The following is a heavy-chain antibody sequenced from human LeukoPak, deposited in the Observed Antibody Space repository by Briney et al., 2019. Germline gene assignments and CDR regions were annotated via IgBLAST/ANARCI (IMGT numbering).Heavy chain of an antibody. V-gene: IGHV5-51*01. D-gene: IGHD1-20*01. J-gene: IGHJ4*02. CDR2: LYPGDSDT. CDR1: GYSFTDYW. Sequence: HGESLQISCKASGYSFTDYWIGWVRQMPGKGLEWMGILYPGDSDTRYSPSSQGQVTITADKSITTAYLQWSSLKASDTAIYFCARHSLSGTPGPLDYRGQGALVTVSS. CDR3: ARHSLSGTPGPLDY.